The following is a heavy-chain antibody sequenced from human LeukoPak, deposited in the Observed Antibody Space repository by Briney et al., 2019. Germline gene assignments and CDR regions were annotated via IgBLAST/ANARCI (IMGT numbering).Heavy chain of an antibody. CDR1: GESFSGYY. D-gene: IGHD6-13*01. V-gene: IGHV4-34*01. J-gene: IGHJ4*02. CDR3: ARGGPGQQLVLVY. Sequence: SETLSLTCAVYGESFSGYYWSWIRHPPGKGLECIGEVNHSGSTNYNPSLKSRVTISVDTSKNQFSLKLSSVTAADTAVYYCARGGPGQQLVLVYWGQGTLVTVSS. CDR2: VNHSGST.